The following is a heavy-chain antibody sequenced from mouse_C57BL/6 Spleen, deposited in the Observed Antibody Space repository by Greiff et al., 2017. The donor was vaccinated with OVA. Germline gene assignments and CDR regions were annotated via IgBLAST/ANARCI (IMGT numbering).Heavy chain of an antibody. D-gene: IGHD3-2*02. J-gene: IGHJ3*01. CDR3: ATGGGSSGYDAY. Sequence: QVQLKESGAELVKPGASVKLSCKASGYTFTSYWMQWVKQRPGQGLEWIGEIDPSDSYTNYNQKFKGKATLTVDTSSSTAYMQLSSLTSEDSAVYYCATGGGSSGYDAYWGQGTLVTVSA. CDR2: IDPSDSYT. V-gene: IGHV1-50*01. CDR1: GYTFTSYW.